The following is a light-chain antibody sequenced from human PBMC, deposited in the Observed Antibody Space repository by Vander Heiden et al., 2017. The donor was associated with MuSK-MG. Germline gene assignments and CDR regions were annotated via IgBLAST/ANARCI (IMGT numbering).Light chain of an antibody. CDR2: DAS. Sequence: EIVMTQSPATLSVSPGERATLSCRASQSVSNKLAWYQQKPGQAPRLLIYDASTRATGIPARFGGSGSGTEFTLTITSLQSEDLAVYFCQQYNNWPWTFGQWTKVEI. J-gene: IGKJ1*01. CDR1: QSVSNK. CDR3: QQYNNWPWT. V-gene: IGKV3-15*01.